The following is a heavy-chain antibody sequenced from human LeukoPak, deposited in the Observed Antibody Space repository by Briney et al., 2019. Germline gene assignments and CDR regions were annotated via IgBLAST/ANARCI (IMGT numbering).Heavy chain of an antibody. CDR1: GFTFSSYW. Sequence: GGSLRLSCAASGFTFSSYWMSWVRQAPGKGLEWVANIKQDGSEKYYVDSVKGRFTISRDNAKKSLYLQMNSLRVEDTAVYYCARDLYSSGWPAFDLWGRGTLVTVSS. D-gene: IGHD6-19*01. V-gene: IGHV3-7*03. J-gene: IGHJ2*01. CDR3: ARDLYSSGWPAFDL. CDR2: IKQDGSEK.